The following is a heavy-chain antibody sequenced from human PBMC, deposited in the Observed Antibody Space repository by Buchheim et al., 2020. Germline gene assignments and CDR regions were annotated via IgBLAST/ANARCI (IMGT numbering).Heavy chain of an antibody. D-gene: IGHD4-17*01. CDR3: ARRQPTTVTTGTYYGMDV. J-gene: IGHJ6*02. Sequence: EVQLVESGGGLVQPGGSLRLSCAASGFTFSSYEMNWVRQAPGKGLEWVSYISSSGSTIYYADSVKGRFTISRDNAKKPLYLQMNSLRAEDTAVYYCARRQPTTVTTGTYYGMDVWGQGTT. V-gene: IGHV3-48*03. CDR2: ISSSGSTI. CDR1: GFTFSSYE.